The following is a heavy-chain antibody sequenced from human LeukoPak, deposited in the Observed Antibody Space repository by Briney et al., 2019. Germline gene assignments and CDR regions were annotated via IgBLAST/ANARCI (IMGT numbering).Heavy chain of an antibody. D-gene: IGHD3-3*01. CDR3: ARDLGYYDFWSGYYNYYYYYGMDV. CDR1: GYTFTSYA. CDR2: INAGNGNT. J-gene: IGHJ6*02. V-gene: IGHV1-3*01. Sequence: ASVKVSCKAPGYTFTSYAMHWVRQAPGQRLEWMGWINAGNGNTKYSQKFQGRVTITRDTSASTAYMELSSLRSEDTAVYYCARDLGYYDFWSGYYNYYYYYGMDVWGQGTTVTVSS.